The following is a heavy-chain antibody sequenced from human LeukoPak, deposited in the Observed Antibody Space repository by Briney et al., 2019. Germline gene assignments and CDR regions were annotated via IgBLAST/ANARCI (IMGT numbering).Heavy chain of an antibody. CDR1: GFIFSNFW. J-gene: IGHJ4*02. CDR2: IHPDGSDT. D-gene: IGHD6-6*01. V-gene: IGHV3-7*01. CDR3: ARDAGLPYSSSPPHFDY. Sequence: PGGSLRLSCEASGFIFSNFWMGWVRQAPGKGLEWVANIHPDGSDTTYVDSVKGRFTISRDNGEKSMFLQMNSLRVEETAVYYCARDAGLPYSSSPPHFDYWGQGTLVTVSS.